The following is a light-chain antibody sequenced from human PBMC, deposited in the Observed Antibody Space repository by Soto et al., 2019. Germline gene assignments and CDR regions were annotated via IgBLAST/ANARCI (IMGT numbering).Light chain of an antibody. CDR3: SSYTSTSTLYV. V-gene: IGLV2-14*01. CDR2: EVR. Sequence: QSALTQPASVSGSPGQSITISCTGTSSDVGDYNYVSWYQQHPGKAPKLIIYEVRNRPSGVSSRFSGSKSGNSASLTISGLQAEDEADYYCSSYTSTSTLYVFGTGTKVTVL. J-gene: IGLJ1*01. CDR1: SSDVGDYNY.